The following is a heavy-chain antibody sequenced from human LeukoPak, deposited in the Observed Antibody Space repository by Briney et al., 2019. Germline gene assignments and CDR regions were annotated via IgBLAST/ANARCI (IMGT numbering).Heavy chain of an antibody. J-gene: IGHJ4*02. Sequence: PGGSLRLSCAASGFTFSAYGMNWVRQAPGKGLEWVSAISDSGGDTYYTDSVKGRFTISRDNSKNALYLHMSSLTAEDTALYYCAKRVPYSSSTVYFDSWGQGTLVTVSS. CDR2: ISDSGGDT. V-gene: IGHV3-23*01. D-gene: IGHD6-6*01. CDR1: GFTFSAYG. CDR3: AKRVPYSSSTVYFDS.